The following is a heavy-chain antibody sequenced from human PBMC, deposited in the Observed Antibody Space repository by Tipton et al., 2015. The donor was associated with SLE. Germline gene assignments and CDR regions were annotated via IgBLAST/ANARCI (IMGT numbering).Heavy chain of an antibody. CDR3: ARQDLGRAATLTFDI. V-gene: IGHV4-59*05. D-gene: IGHD6-25*01. J-gene: IGHJ4*02. CDR1: GGSIRTHY. CDR2: LYYSGST. Sequence: TLSLTCTVSGGSIRTHYWSWIRQPPGKGLEWIGSLYYSGSTYYNASLKSRVTISVDTSKNQFSLKLSSVTAADTAVYFCARQDLGRAATLTFDIWGLGTLVTVSS.